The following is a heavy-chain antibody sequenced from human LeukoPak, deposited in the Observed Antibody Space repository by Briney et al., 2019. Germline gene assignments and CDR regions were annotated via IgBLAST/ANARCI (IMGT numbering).Heavy chain of an antibody. J-gene: IGHJ4*02. CDR3: DSSSPFDY. CDR2: ISGSSYYI. D-gene: IGHD6-6*01. V-gene: IGHV3-21*04. Sequence: SMNWVRQAPGKGLEWVSSISGSSYYIYYADSVKGRFTISRDNAKNSLYLQMNSLRAEDTAVYYCDSSSPFDYWGQGTLVTVSS. CDR1: S.